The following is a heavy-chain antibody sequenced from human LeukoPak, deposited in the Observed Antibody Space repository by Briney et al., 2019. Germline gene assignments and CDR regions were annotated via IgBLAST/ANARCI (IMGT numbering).Heavy chain of an antibody. D-gene: IGHD2-2*01. V-gene: IGHV4-4*07. CDR2: IYTSGST. CDR1: GGSISSYY. CDR3: ARGRRCSSTSCYYMDV. Sequence: SETLSLTCTVSGGSISSYYWSWIRQPAGKGLEWIGRIYTSGSTNYNPSLKSRVTMSVDTSKNQFSLKLSSVTAADTAVYYCARGRRCSSTSCYYMDVWGKGTTVTVSS. J-gene: IGHJ6*03.